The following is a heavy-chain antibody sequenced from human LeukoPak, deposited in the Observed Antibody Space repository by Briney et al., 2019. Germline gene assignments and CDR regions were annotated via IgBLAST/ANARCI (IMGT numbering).Heavy chain of an antibody. V-gene: IGHV3-23*01. CDR1: GGSFSGYY. J-gene: IGHJ4*02. Sequence: ETLSLTCAVYGGSFSGYYWSWIRQPPGKGLEWVSAISGSGGNTYYADSVKGRFTISRDNSKNTLYLQMNSLRGEDTAVYYCAKVDIWGTHEYFGYWGQGTXDTVS. CDR3: AKVDIWGTHEYFGY. CDR2: ISGSGGNT. D-gene: IGHD3-16*01.